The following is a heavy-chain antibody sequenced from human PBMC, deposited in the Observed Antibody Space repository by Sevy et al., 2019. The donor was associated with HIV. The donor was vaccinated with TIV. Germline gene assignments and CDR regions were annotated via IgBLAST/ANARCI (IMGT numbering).Heavy chain of an antibody. CDR2: IGTTGDRT. J-gene: IGHJ4*02. Sequence: GGSLRLSCVASGFTFSKYAMNWVRQAPGKGLEWVSLIGTTGDRTHYADSVKGRFTISRDDSKNMLYLQMNNLRAEDTAIYYCAKDLDSSALYDVGGYWGQGTLVTVSS. V-gene: IGHV3-23*01. D-gene: IGHD6-19*01. CDR3: AKDLDSSALYDVGGY. CDR1: GFTFSKYA.